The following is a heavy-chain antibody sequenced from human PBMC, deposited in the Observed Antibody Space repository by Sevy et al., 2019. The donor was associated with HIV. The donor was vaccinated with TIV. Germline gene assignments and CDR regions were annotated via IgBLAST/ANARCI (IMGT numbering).Heavy chain of an antibody. J-gene: IGHJ4*02. CDR3: AGDSGGGMTTVTTFDY. CDR2: IWYDGSDE. CDR1: GLSFSDYA. D-gene: IGHD4-17*01. Sequence: GGSLRLSCAASGLSFSDYAMHWVRQSPGKGLEWVAVIWYDGSDEYYTDSVKGRFTISRDNAENTLYLQMNSLRVEDTAVYYCAGDSGGGMTTVTTFDYWGQGALVTVSS. V-gene: IGHV3-33*01.